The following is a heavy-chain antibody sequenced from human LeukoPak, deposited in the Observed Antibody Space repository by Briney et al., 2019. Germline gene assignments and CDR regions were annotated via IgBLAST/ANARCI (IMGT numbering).Heavy chain of an antibody. V-gene: IGHV3-21*01. Sequence: GGSLRLSCAASGFTFSSYSMNWVRQAPGKGLEWVSSISSSSYIYYADSVKGRFTISRDNAKNSLYLQMNSLRAEDTAVYYCARDARHYYYDSGGYYYEYWGQGTLVTVSS. D-gene: IGHD3-22*01. CDR3: ARDARHYYYDSGGYYYEY. CDR2: ISSSSYI. CDR1: GFTFSSYS. J-gene: IGHJ4*02.